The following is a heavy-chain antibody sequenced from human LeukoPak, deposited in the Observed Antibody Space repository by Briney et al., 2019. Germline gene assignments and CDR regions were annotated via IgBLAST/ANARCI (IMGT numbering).Heavy chain of an antibody. CDR2: ILSTGDT. V-gene: IGHV3-13*04. CDR3: ARATEGFDY. J-gene: IGHJ4*02. CDR1: GFTFSYYD. Sequence: GGPLRLSCAASGFTFSYYDMHWVRQATGKGLEWVSTILSTGDTYYAGSVKGRFTISRENAKNSLYLQMNGLRAGDTAVYYCARATEGFDYWGQGTLATVSS.